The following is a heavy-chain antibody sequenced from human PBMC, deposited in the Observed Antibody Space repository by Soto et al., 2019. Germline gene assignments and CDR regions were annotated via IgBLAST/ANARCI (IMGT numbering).Heavy chain of an antibody. V-gene: IGHV1-69*12. CDR1: GGTFSSYA. D-gene: IGHD3-22*01. J-gene: IGHJ6*02. CDR2: IIPIFGTA. CDR3: ARRGYYYDSSGYYQRGYYYYYGMDV. Sequence: QVQLVQSGAEVKKPGSSVKVSCKASGGTFSSYAISWVRQAPGQGLEWMGGIIPIFGTANYAQKFQGRVTITADEPRSTAYMELSSLRSEDTAVDYCARRGYYYDSSGYYQRGYYYYYGMDVWGQGTTVTVSS.